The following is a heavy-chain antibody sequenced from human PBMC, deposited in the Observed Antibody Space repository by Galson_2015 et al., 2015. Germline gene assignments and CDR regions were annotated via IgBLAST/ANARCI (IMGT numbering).Heavy chain of an antibody. V-gene: IGHV1-46*01. Sequence: SVKVSCKASGYTFTSYYMHWVRQAPGQGLEWMGIINPSGGSTSYAQKFQGRVTMTRDTSTSTVYMELSSLRSEDTAVYYCARDIPDSVPAAILGYWGQGTPVTVSS. D-gene: IGHD2-2*01. CDR2: INPSGGST. J-gene: IGHJ4*02. CDR1: GYTFTSYY. CDR3: ARDIPDSVPAAILGY.